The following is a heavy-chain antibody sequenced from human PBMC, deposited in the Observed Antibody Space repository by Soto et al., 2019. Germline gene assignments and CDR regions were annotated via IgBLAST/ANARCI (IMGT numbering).Heavy chain of an antibody. V-gene: IGHV4-31*03. Sequence: QVQLQESGPGLVKPSQTLSLTCTVSGGSISSGGYYWSWIRQHPGKGLEGIGYIYYSGSTYYNPSLKSRVTISVDTSKNQFSLKLSSVTAADTAVYYCARDHEVAVAGPSYGMDVWGQGTTVTVSS. J-gene: IGHJ6*02. CDR2: IYYSGST. CDR3: ARDHEVAVAGPSYGMDV. CDR1: GGSISSGGYY. D-gene: IGHD6-19*01.